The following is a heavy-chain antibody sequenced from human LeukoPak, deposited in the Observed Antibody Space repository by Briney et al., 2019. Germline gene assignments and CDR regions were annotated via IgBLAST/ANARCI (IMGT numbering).Heavy chain of an antibody. J-gene: IGHJ3*02. V-gene: IGHV1-2*02. D-gene: IGHD5-24*01. CDR3: ARPTYDGYPGGVEAFDI. Sequence: ASVTVSCKASGYTFTGYYMHWVRQAPGQGLEWMGWINPNSGGTNYAQKFQGRVTMTRDTSISTAYMELSRLRSDDTAVYYCARPTYDGYPGGVEAFDIWGQGTMVTVSS. CDR1: GYTFTGYY. CDR2: INPNSGGT.